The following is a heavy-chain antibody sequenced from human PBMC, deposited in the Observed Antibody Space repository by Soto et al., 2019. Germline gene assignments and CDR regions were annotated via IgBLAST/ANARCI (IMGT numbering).Heavy chain of an antibody. Sequence: ASVKVSCKVSGNTLTKLSMHWVRQAPGKGLEWMGGFDPEDGEIIYAQKFQGRVTMIEDTSIDTAYMELSSLRSEDTAVYYCATDPYYDILTGQVPFDPWGQGTLVTVSS. CDR3: ATDPYYDILTGQVPFDP. V-gene: IGHV1-24*01. J-gene: IGHJ5*02. CDR2: FDPEDGEI. D-gene: IGHD3-9*01. CDR1: GNTLTKLS.